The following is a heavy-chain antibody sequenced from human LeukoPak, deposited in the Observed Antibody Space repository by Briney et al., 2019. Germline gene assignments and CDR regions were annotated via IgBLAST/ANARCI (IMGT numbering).Heavy chain of an antibody. D-gene: IGHD3/OR15-3a*01. V-gene: IGHV4-59*01. CDR3: ARGGLLDQYFQH. J-gene: IGHJ1*01. Sequence: PSETLSLTCTVSGGSISSYYWSWIRQPPGKGLEWIGYIYYSGSTNYNPSLKSRVTISVDTSKNQFSLKLSSVTAADTAVYYCARGGLLDQYFQHWGQGTLVTVSS. CDR1: GGSISSYY. CDR2: IYYSGST.